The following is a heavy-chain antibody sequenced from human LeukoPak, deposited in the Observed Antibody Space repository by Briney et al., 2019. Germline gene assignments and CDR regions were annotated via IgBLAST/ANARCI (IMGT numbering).Heavy chain of an antibody. D-gene: IGHD2-15*01. J-gene: IGHJ6*03. V-gene: IGHV3-7*01. CDR2: IKQEGSEK. CDR1: GFTFSSYW. Sequence: GGSLRLSCAASGFTFSSYWMSWVRQAPGKGGEGVANIKQEGSEKYYVDSVKGRFTISRDNAKNSLYLQMNSLRAEDTAVYYCARDWRYCSGGSCYRSRAHPEYYYYYYMDVWGKGTTVTISS. CDR3: ARDWRYCSGGSCYRSRAHPEYYYYYYMDV.